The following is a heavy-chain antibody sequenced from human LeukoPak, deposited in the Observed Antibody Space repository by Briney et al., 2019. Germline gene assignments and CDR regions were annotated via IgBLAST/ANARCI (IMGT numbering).Heavy chain of an antibody. D-gene: IGHD6-13*01. CDR3: ARGPPSRSSSWYRAYFQH. CDR2: IYHSGST. Sequence: SETLSLTCTVSGYSISSGYYWGWIRQPPGKGLEWIGSIYHSGSTNYNPSLKSRVTISVDTSKNQFSLKLSSVTAADTAVYYCARGPPSRSSSWYRAYFQHWGQGTLVTVSS. V-gene: IGHV4-38-2*02. CDR1: GYSISSGYY. J-gene: IGHJ1*01.